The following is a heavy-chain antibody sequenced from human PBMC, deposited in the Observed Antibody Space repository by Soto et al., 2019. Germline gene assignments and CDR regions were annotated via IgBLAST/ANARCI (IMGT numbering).Heavy chain of an antibody. CDR3: ARGLGYSSSSTARY. D-gene: IGHD6-6*01. CDR2: MNPNSGNT. CDR1: GYTFTSYD. Sequence: QVQLVQSGAEVKKPGASVKVSCKASGYTFTSYDINWVRQATGQGLEWMGWMNPNSGNTGYAQKFQGRVTMTRNTXXSTAYRELSSLRSEDTAVYYRARGLGYSSSSTARYWGQGTLGTVSS. J-gene: IGHJ4*02. V-gene: IGHV1-8*01.